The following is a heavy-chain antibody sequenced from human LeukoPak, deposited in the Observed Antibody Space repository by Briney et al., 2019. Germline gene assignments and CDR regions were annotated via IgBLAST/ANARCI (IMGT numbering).Heavy chain of an antibody. CDR3: ARDSSILTGHRYYFDK. J-gene: IGHJ4*02. CDR1: NGSMNNYL. Sequence: SETLSLTCTVSNGSMNNYLWSWIRQSAEKGLEWIGHIETRGVTDNNPSLKSRLTMSIDTSKNQFSLKLRSVAAADTAVYFCARDSSILTGHRYYFDKWGQGTLVTVSS. D-gene: IGHD3-9*01. CDR2: IETRGVT. V-gene: IGHV4-4*07.